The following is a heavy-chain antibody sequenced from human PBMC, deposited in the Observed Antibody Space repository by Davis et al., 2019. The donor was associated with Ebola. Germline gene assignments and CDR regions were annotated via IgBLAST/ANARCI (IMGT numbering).Heavy chain of an antibody. J-gene: IGHJ5*02. CDR2: INHSGST. CDR1: GGSISGYH. CDR3: ARGVGAATRFDP. Sequence: MPGGSLRLSCTVSGGSISGYHWSWIRQPPGKGLEWIGEINHSGSTNYNPSLKSRVTISVDTSKNQFSLKLSSVTAADTAVYYCARGVGAATRFDPWGQGTLVTVSS. V-gene: IGHV4-34*01. D-gene: IGHD4-17*01.